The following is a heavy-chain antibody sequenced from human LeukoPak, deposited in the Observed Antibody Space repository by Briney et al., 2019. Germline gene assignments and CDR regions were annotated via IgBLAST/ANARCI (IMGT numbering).Heavy chain of an antibody. D-gene: IGHD6-13*01. CDR1: SGAISSSGYY. Sequence: SETLSLTCTVSSGAISSSGYYWGWIRQPPGRGLEWIGSIYHSGNTYHNPSLKSRVTISVDTSKNQFSLKLSSVTAADTAVYYCATQRRSSWYNFDYWGQGTLVTVSS. CDR3: ATQRRSSWYNFDY. CDR2: IYHSGNT. J-gene: IGHJ4*02. V-gene: IGHV4-39*01.